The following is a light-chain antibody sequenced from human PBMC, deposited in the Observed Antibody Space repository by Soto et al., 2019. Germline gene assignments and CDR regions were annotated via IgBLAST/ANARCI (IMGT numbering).Light chain of an antibody. CDR1: QSVLYSSNNKNY. V-gene: IGKV4-1*01. Sequence: DRVRTQTPDSLAVSLGKRATINCKSSQSVLYSSNNKNYLAWYQQKPGQPPKLLIYWASTRESGVPDRFSGSGSGTDFTLTISSLQAEDVAVYYCQQYYSTPLPFCGG. CDR3: QQYYSTPLP. CDR2: WAS. J-gene: IGKJ4*01.